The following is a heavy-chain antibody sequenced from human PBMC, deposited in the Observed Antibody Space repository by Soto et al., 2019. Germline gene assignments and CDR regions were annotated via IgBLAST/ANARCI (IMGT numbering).Heavy chain of an antibody. D-gene: IGHD5-12*01. CDR3: AKTSGNNAYDPFDY. CDR1: GFTFMNYA. Sequence: EVQLLESGGDLVQPGGSLRLSCAASGFTFMNYAVNWVRQAPGKGLEWVSGISGSGGSSYYADSVRGRFTISRDNSKNMLYLQMNSLGAEDTAVYYCAKTSGNNAYDPFDYWGQGTLVTVSS. CDR2: ISGSGGSS. J-gene: IGHJ4*02. V-gene: IGHV3-23*01.